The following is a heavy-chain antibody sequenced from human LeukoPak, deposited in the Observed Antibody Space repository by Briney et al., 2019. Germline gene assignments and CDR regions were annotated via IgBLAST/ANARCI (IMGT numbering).Heavy chain of an antibody. Sequence: GASVKVSCKASGYTFTSYGISWVRQAPGQGLEWMGWISAYNGNTNYAQKLQGRVTMTTDTSTSTAYMELRSLRSDDTAVYYCAIVTYYYDSSGYLDYWGQATLVTVSS. J-gene: IGHJ4*02. D-gene: IGHD3-22*01. V-gene: IGHV1-18*01. CDR3: AIVTYYYDSSGYLDY. CDR2: ISAYNGNT. CDR1: GYTFTSYG.